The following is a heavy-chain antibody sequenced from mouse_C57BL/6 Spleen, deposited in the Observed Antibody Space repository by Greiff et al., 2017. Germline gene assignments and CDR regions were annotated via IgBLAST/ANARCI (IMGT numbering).Heavy chain of an antibody. CDR3: ARGEYDDYGHGPVYYAMDY. Sequence: EVQLQQSGPELVKPGASVKISCKASGYSFTDYNMNWVKQSNGKSLEWIGVINPNYGTTSYNQKFKGKATLTVDQSSSTAYMQLNSLTSEDSAVYYCARGEYDDYGHGPVYYAMDYWGQGTSVTVSS. CDR1: GYSFTDYN. D-gene: IGHD2-3*01. J-gene: IGHJ4*01. CDR2: INPNYGTT. V-gene: IGHV1-39*01.